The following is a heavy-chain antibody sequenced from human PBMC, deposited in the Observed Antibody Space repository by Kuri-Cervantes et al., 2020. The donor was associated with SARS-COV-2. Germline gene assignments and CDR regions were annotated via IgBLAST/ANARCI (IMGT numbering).Heavy chain of an antibody. CDR2: IYYSGDT. D-gene: IGHD2-8*01. CDR3: ARTDVLFDNYYFDY. Sequence: SETLSLTCTVSGGSMRYFYWSWIRQPPGRGLEWIGYIYYSGDTDYNPSLKSRVTISIDTSKNQLSLKLSSVTAADTAVYHCARTDVLFDNYYFDYWGQGTLVTVSS. CDR1: GGSMRYFY. J-gene: IGHJ4*02. V-gene: IGHV4-59*01.